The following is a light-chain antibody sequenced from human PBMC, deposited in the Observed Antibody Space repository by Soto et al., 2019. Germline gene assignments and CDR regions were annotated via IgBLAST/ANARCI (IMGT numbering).Light chain of an antibody. CDR2: DAS. V-gene: IGKV1-33*01. Sequence: DIQMTQSPSSLSASVGDRATITCQASQDISKYLNWFQQKPGKAPNLLIHDASNLETGVPSRFTGSGSGTDFTFTISSLQPEDIAIYYCQQYDNLPLTFGGGTKVEIK. J-gene: IGKJ4*01. CDR1: QDISKY. CDR3: QQYDNLPLT.